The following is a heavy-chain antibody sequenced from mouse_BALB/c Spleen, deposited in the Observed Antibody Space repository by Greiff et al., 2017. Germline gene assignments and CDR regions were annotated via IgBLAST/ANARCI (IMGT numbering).Heavy chain of an antibody. J-gene: IGHJ4*01. Sequence: QVQLKQSGPGLVAPSQSLSITCTVSGFSLTDYGVSWIRQPPGKGLEWLGVIWGGGSTYYNSALKSRLSISKDNSKSQVFLKMNSLQTDDTAMYYCAKSLLWLRELTGYYAMDYWGQGTSVTVAS. CDR1: GFSLTDYG. D-gene: IGHD2-2*01. V-gene: IGHV2-6-5*01. CDR2: IWGGGST. CDR3: AKSLLWLRELTGYYAMDY.